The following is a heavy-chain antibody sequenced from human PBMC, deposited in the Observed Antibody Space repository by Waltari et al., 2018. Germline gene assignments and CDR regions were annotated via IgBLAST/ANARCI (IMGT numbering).Heavy chain of an antibody. J-gene: IGHJ3*02. CDR3: ARQGGMEAFDI. Sequence: QVQLQESGPGLVKPSETLSLTCTVSGGSISSHYWSWIRQPPGKGLEWIGYSYYSGSTNYNPSLKSRVTISVDTSKNQCSLKLSSVTAADTAVYYCARQGGMEAFDIWGQGTMVTVSS. CDR1: GGSISSHY. D-gene: IGHD3-16*01. CDR2: SYYSGST. V-gene: IGHV4-59*11.